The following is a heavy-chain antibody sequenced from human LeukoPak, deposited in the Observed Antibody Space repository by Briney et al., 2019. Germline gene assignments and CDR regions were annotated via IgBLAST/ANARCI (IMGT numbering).Heavy chain of an antibody. D-gene: IGHD3-22*01. CDR3: ARDLYDSSGYQRGYFQH. CDR1: GFTFRTYG. J-gene: IGHJ1*01. V-gene: IGHV3-30*03. Sequence: GTSLRLSCAASGFTFRTYGMHWVRQAPGKGLEWVAIITYDGREKYYADSVKGRFTISRDNSKNTLDLQMNSLRAEDTAVYYCARDLYDSSGYQRGYFQHWGQGTLVTVSS. CDR2: ITYDGREK.